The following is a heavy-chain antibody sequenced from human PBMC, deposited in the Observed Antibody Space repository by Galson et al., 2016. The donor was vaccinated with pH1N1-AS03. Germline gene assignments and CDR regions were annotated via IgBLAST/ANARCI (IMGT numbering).Heavy chain of an antibody. Sequence: SATLSLTCSVSGDSVISKNYYWGWVRQPPGKGLEWIGSISFRGSSYYNPSLKSRVRISIDESNNQFPLDLNSATAADTALYYCVMDTTTWMRFDYWGQGVLVIASS. J-gene: IGHJ4*02. V-gene: IGHV4-39*06. CDR3: VMDTTTWMRFDY. CDR2: ISFRGSS. CDR1: GDSVISKNYY. D-gene: IGHD1-1*01.